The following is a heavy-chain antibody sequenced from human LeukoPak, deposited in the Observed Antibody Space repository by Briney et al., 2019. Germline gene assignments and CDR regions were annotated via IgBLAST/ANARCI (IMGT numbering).Heavy chain of an antibody. CDR2: ISAYNGNT. D-gene: IGHD1-14*01. Sequence: GASVKVSCKASGGTFSSYAISWVRQAPGQGLEWMGWISAYNGNTDYAQKLQGRVTMTTDTSTSTAYMELRSLRSDDTAVYYCARDLNRYYYGMDVWGQGTTVTVSS. J-gene: IGHJ6*02. V-gene: IGHV1-18*01. CDR3: ARDLNRYYYGMDV. CDR1: GGTFSSYA.